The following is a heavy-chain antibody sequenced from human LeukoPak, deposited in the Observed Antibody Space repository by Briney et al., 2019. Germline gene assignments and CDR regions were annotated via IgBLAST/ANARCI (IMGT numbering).Heavy chain of an antibody. CDR1: GGSISSYY. J-gene: IGHJ4*02. D-gene: IGHD3-3*01. CDR2: IYYSGST. CDR3: ARGLYYDFWSGYYDY. Sequence: SETLSLTCTVSGGSISSYYWSWIRQPPGKGLEWIGYIYYSGSTNHNPSLKSRVTISVDTSKNQFSLKLSSVTAADTAVYYCARGLYYDFWSGYYDYWGQGTLVTVSS. V-gene: IGHV4-59*01.